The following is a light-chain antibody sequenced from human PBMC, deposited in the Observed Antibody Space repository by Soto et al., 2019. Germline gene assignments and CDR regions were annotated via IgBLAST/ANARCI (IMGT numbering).Light chain of an antibody. J-gene: IGKJ1*01. V-gene: IGKV1-5*01. CDR1: EDIDTS. Sequence: DIQITHSPSTLSVSLGDRITITCRCSEDIDTSLAWFQQRPGKAPKVLIAGASGLMNGVPSTFSGSGSGTEFALTISSVQPDDFATYFCQHYDTFSWTLGQGTKVDIK. CDR2: GAS. CDR3: QHYDTFSWT.